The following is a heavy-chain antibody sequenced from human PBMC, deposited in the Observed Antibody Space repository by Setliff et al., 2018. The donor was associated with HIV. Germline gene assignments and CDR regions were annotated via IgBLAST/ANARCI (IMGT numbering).Heavy chain of an antibody. CDR2: IKSDGGST. V-gene: IGHV3-64*01. D-gene: IGHD5-12*01. CDR3: ARGPGYHTLDYFES. Sequence: PGGSLRLSCAASGITFSRYAMHWVRQAPGKGLEYVSGIKSDGGSTYYANSVKGRFTISRDNSKSTLYLQMGSLRPEDMAVYHCARGPGYHTLDYFESWGQGTLVTVSS. CDR1: GITFSRYA. J-gene: IGHJ4*02.